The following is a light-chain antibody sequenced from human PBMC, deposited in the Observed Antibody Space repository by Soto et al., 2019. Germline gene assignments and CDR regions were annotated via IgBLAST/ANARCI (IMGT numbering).Light chain of an antibody. CDR2: AAS. J-gene: IGKJ1*01. Sequence: DSQMTQSPSSLSSSVGDRVTITCRASQSIRSYLNWYQQKPGKAPKLLIYAASSLRSGVPSTFSGSGSGTDFTLTISSLQPEDFATYYCQQNYNTPQTLGQGTKVDI. CDR1: QSIRSY. V-gene: IGKV1-39*01. CDR3: QQNYNTPQT.